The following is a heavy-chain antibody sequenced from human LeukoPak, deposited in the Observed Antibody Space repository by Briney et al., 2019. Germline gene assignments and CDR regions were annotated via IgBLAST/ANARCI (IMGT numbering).Heavy chain of an antibody. J-gene: IGHJ4*02. V-gene: IGHV4-34*01. D-gene: IGHD3-10*01. CDR2: INHSGST. Sequence: SETLSLTCTVYGGSFSGYYWSWIRQPPGKGLEWIGEINHSGSTNYNPSLKSRVTISVDTSKNQFSLKLSSVTAADTAVYYCARHYYGSGSSFGYWGQGTLVTVSS. CDR3: ARHYYGSGSSFGY. CDR1: GGSFSGYY.